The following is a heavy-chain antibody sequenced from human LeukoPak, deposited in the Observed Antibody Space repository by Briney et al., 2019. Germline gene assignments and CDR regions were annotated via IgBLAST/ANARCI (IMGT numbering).Heavy chain of an antibody. V-gene: IGHV3-11*04. CDR3: ARVPARQLGEYYFDY. J-gene: IGHJ4*02. CDR1: GFTFSDYY. D-gene: IGHD6-6*01. CDR2: ISSSGSTI. Sequence: GGSLRLSCAASGFTFSDYYMSWIRQAPGKGLEWVSYISSSGSTIYYADSVKGRFTISRDNAKNSLYLQMNSLRAEDTAVYYCARVPARQLGEYYFDYWGQGTLVTVSS.